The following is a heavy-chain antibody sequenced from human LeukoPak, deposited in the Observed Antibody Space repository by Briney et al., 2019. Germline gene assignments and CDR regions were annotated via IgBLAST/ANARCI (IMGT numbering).Heavy chain of an antibody. CDR1: GYTFTNYD. D-gene: IGHD6-19*01. CDR3: ARFPFSSGWLGVTALYYYYGMDV. J-gene: IGHJ6*02. V-gene: IGHV1-18*01. CDR2: ISPFNGNA. Sequence: ASVKVSCKTSGYTFTNYDISWVRQAPGQGLEWMGWISPFNGNANYAQKIRGRVTMTTDISTRTAYIELRSLVSDDTAVYYCARFPFSSGWLGVTALYYYYGMDVWGQGTTITVSS.